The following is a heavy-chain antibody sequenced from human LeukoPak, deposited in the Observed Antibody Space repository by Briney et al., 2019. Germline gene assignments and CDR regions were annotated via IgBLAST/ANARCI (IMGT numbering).Heavy chain of an antibody. Sequence: GGSLRLSCAASGFTFSSYAMSWVRQAPGKGVEGVSVISGSDSSTYHADSVKGRFTISRDNSKNTLYLQMNSLRADDTAVYYCAKVKGSSRWEAVDYWGQGTLVTVSS. CDR3: AKVKGSSRWEAVDY. CDR1: GFTFSSYA. V-gene: IGHV3-23*01. J-gene: IGHJ4*02. CDR2: ISGSDSST. D-gene: IGHD6-13*01.